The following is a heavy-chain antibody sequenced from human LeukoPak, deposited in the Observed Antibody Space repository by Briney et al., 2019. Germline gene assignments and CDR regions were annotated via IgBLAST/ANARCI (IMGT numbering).Heavy chain of an antibody. Sequence: GGSLRLSCAASGFTFDDYAMHWVRQAPGKGLEWVSGISWNSGSIGYADSVKGRFTISRDNAKNSLYLQMTSLRAEDTALYYCAKDIGIVGATGAFDIWGQGTMVTVSS. V-gene: IGHV3-9*01. CDR1: GFTFDDYA. J-gene: IGHJ3*02. D-gene: IGHD1-26*01. CDR3: AKDIGIVGATGAFDI. CDR2: ISWNSGSI.